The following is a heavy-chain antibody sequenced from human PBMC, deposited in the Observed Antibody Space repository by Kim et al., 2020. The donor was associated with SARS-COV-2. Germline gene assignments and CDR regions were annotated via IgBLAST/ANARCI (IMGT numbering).Heavy chain of an antibody. CDR3: ARDLRPDGSGTARDY. Sequence: ASVKVSCKASGYTFTGYYMHWVRQAPGQGLEWMGWINPNSGGTNYAQKFQGRVTMTRDTSISTAYMELSRLRSDDTAVYYCARDLRPDGSGTARDYWGQGTLVTVSS. V-gene: IGHV1-2*02. D-gene: IGHD3-10*01. J-gene: IGHJ4*02. CDR1: GYTFTGYY. CDR2: INPNSGGT.